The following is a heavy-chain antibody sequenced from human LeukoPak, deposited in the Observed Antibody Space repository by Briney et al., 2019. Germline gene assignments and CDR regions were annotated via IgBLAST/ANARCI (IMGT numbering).Heavy chain of an antibody. Sequence: ASVKVSCKASGYTFSDYYMHWVRQAPGQGPEWMGWINPKSGDTKHAQKFQGRVTMTRDASISTAYMELSSVRSDDTAVYYCARDGEFSGSDDFDYWGQGTLVTVSS. CDR2: INPKSGDT. V-gene: IGHV1-2*02. J-gene: IGHJ4*02. D-gene: IGHD1-26*01. CDR1: GYTFSDYY. CDR3: ARDGEFSGSDDFDY.